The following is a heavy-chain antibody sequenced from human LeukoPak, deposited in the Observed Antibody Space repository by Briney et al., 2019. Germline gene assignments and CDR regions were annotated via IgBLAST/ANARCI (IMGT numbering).Heavy chain of an antibody. CDR1: GFTFSNAW. CDR3: AMAGTLWYFDY. J-gene: IGHJ4*02. V-gene: IGHV3-23*01. D-gene: IGHD6-19*01. CDR2: ISGSGGST. Sequence: GGSLRLSCAASGFTFSNAWMSWVRQAPGKGLEWVSAISGSGGSTYYADSVKGRFTISRDNSKNTLYLQMNSLRAEDTAVYYCAMAGTLWYFDYWGQGTLVTVSS.